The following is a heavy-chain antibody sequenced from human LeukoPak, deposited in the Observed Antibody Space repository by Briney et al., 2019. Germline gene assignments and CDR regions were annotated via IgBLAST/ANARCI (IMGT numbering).Heavy chain of an antibody. CDR3: ATEGGSGSYYGDDAFDM. V-gene: IGHV3-15*01. CDR1: GFSFTNTW. CDR2: VKSKSDDGTT. D-gene: IGHD3-10*01. J-gene: IGHJ3*02. Sequence: GGSLRLSCEASGFSFTNTWMSWVRQAPGKGLEWVGRVKSKSDDGTTDYSARVLGRFTIPRGDSKDTLSLQMNSLKTGDTAVFYCATEGGSGSYYGDDAFDMWGQGTMVTVSA.